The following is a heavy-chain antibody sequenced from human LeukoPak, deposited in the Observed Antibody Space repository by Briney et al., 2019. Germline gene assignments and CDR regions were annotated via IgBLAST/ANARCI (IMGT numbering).Heavy chain of an antibody. V-gene: IGHV1-69*13. D-gene: IGHD3-22*01. CDR1: GGTFSRYS. CDR3: ASSPPTFRYYDSSGYYFYY. J-gene: IGHJ4*02. CDR2: IIPIFGTA. Sequence: GASVKVSCKASGGTFSRYSISWVRQAPGQGLEWMGGIIPIFGTANYAQKFQGRVTITADESTSTAYMELSSLRSEDTAVYYCASSPPTFRYYDSSGYYFYYWGQGTLVTVSS.